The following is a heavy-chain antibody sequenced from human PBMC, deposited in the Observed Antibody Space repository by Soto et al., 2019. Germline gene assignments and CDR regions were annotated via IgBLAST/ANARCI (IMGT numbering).Heavy chain of an antibody. CDR2: IYYSGST. J-gene: IGHJ3*02. Sequence: PSETLSLTCTVSGCSISSSSYYWGWIRQPPGKGLEWIGSIYYSGSTYYNPSLKSRVTISVDTSKNQFSLKLSSVTAADTAVYYCARQRGSGVTAIVIYFDTYLNAFDIWGQGTMVTVSS. CDR1: GCSISSSSYY. V-gene: IGHV4-39*01. D-gene: IGHD5-18*01. CDR3: ARQRGSGVTAIVIYFDTYLNAFDI.